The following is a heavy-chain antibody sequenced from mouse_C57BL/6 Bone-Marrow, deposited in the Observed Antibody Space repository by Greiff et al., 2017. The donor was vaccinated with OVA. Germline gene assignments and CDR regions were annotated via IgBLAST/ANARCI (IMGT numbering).Heavy chain of an antibody. V-gene: IGHV1-76*01. J-gene: IGHJ2*01. CDR2: IYPGSGNT. D-gene: IGHD2-1*01. CDR1: GYTFTDYY. CDR3: ARRDGNYHYFDY. Sequence: VQLQQSGAELVRPGASVKLSCKASGYTFTDYYINWVKQRPGQGLEWIARIYPGSGNTYYNEKFKGKATLTAEKSSSTAYMQLSSLTSEDSAVYFCARRDGNYHYFDYWGQGTTLTVSS.